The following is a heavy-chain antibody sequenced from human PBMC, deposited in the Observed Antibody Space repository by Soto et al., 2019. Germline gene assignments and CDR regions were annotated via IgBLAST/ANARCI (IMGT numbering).Heavy chain of an antibody. V-gene: IGHV3-33*01. Sequence: GGSLRLSCAASGFTFSSYGMHWVRQAPGKGLEWVAVIWYDGNNKNYADSVKGRFTISGDNSKNTLYLQMNSLTAEDTAVYYCARDTSDIVLMVYAREGSAFDIWGQGTMVTVSS. CDR2: IWYDGNNK. CDR1: GFTFSSYG. CDR3: ARDTSDIVLMVYAREGSAFDI. J-gene: IGHJ3*02. D-gene: IGHD2-8*01.